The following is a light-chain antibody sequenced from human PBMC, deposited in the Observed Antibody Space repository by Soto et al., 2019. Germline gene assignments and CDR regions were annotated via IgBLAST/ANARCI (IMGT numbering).Light chain of an antibody. J-gene: IGKJ1*01. CDR2: GAS. CDR3: QQYNNWPLT. CDR1: QSVSSN. Sequence: EIVMTQSPATLSVSPGERATLSCRASQSVSSNLAWYQQKPGQAPRLLIYGASTRATGIPARFSGSGSGTEFTLTNSSLQSEDFAVDYCQQYNNWPLTFGQGTKVDIK. V-gene: IGKV3-15*01.